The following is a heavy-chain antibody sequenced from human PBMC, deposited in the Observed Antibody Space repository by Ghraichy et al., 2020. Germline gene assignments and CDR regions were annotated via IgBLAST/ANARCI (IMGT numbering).Heavy chain of an antibody. V-gene: IGHV4-39*01. CDR3: ARLSVEADGMDV. CDR1: GGSIYSPTSY. Sequence: ETLSLTCTVSGGSIYSPTSYWGWIRQPPGEGLEWIGTIYYSGSTYYSPSLRSRLSISLATSKNQFSLKMISVTSADTAVYYCARLSVEADGMDVWGQGTTVTVSS. D-gene: IGHD2-15*01. J-gene: IGHJ6*02. CDR2: IYYSGST.